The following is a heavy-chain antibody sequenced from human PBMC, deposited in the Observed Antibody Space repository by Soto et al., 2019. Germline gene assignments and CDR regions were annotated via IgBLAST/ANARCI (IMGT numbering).Heavy chain of an antibody. CDR2: IYYSGAT. D-gene: IGHD3-16*01. J-gene: IGHJ5*02. V-gene: IGHV4-31*03. CDR1: GASISRIGSY. CDR3: ARGEGRVGDRVDP. Sequence: QVQLQESGPGLVKPSQTLSLTCTVSGASISRIGSYWTWIRQHPGKGLEWIGYIYYSGATYYSPSLKSRVSISGDTSKHQFSLNLTSVTAADTAVYYCARGEGRVGDRVDPWGQGTLVTVSS.